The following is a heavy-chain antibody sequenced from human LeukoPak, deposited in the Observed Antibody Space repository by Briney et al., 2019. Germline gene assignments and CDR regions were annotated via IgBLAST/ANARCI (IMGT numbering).Heavy chain of an antibody. CDR2: IYISSSTI. Sequence: GGSLRLSCAASGFTFSSYSMSWVRQAPGRGLEWVSYIYISSSTIYYADSAKGRFTISRDNAKNSLYLQMNSLRAEDTAVYYCVRDENFDFCSQYYFDYWGQGTLVTVSS. V-gene: IGHV3-48*01. J-gene: IGHJ4*02. CDR3: VRDENFDFCSQYYFDY. D-gene: IGHD3-3*01. CDR1: GFTFSSYS.